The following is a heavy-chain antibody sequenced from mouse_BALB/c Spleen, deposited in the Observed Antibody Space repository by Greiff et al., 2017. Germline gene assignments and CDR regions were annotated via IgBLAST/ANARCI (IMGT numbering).Heavy chain of an antibody. Sequence: EVHLVESGPGLVKPSQSLSLTCTVTGYSITSDYAWNWIRQFPGNKLEWMGYISYSGSTSYNPSLKSRISITRDTSKNQFFLQLNSVTTEDTATYYCASKGNPAWFAYWGQGTLVTVSA. CDR2: ISYSGST. CDR3: ASKGNPAWFAY. CDR1: GYSITSDYA. J-gene: IGHJ3*01. D-gene: IGHD2-1*01. V-gene: IGHV3-2*02.